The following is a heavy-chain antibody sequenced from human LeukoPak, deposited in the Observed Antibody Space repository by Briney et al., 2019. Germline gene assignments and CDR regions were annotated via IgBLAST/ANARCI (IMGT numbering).Heavy chain of an antibody. D-gene: IGHD4-23*01. J-gene: IGHJ6*03. CDR2: IRSKANSYAT. V-gene: IGHV3-73*01. CDR3: TRQYGDYGGYYYMDV. Sequence: GGSLRLSCAASGFTFSGSAMHWVRQASGKGLEWVGRIRSKANSYATAYAASVKGRFTISRDDSKNTAYLQMNSLKTEDTAVYYCTRQYGDYGGYYYMDVWGKGTTVTISS. CDR1: GFTFSGSA.